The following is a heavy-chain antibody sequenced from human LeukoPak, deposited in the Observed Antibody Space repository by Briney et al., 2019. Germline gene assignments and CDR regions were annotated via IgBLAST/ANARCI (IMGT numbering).Heavy chain of an antibody. CDR2: ISAYNGNT. CDR1: GYTFTSYG. Sequence: GASVKVSCKASGYTFTSYGISWVRQAPGQGLEWMGWISAYNGNTNYAQKFQGRVTMTRNTSISTAYMELSSLRSEDTAVYYCARGRSGSDAFDIWGQGTMVTVSS. V-gene: IGHV1-18*01. CDR3: ARGRSGSDAFDI. J-gene: IGHJ3*02.